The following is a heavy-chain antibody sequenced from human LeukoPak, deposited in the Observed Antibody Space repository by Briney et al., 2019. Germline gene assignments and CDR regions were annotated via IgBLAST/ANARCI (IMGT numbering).Heavy chain of an antibody. D-gene: IGHD3-22*01. CDR1: GDSIDSSTYY. J-gene: IGHJ4*02. V-gene: IGHV4-39*01. CDR2: IYYSGDT. Sequence: TSETLSLTCTVSGDSIDSSTYYWGWIRQPPGKGLEWIGSIYYSGDTYSNPSLKSRVTTSIDTSKNQFSLKLSSVTAADTAMYYCARLGFTMILVATTWGQGTLVTVSS. CDR3: ARLGFTMILVATT.